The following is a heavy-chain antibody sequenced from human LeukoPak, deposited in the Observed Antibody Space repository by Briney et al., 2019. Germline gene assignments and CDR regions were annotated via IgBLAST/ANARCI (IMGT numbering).Heavy chain of an antibody. CDR2: ISGSDGST. CDR1: GFTFSSYA. D-gene: IGHD2-2*01. V-gene: IGHV3-23*01. Sequence: GGSLRLSCAASGFTFSSYAMAWVRQAPDKGLEWVSAISGSDGSTYYADSVKGRFTISRDDSQNTLYLQMNSLSAEDTAVYYCAKVETSGGANCYALDYWGQGTLVTVSS. J-gene: IGHJ4*02. CDR3: AKVETSGGANCYALDY.